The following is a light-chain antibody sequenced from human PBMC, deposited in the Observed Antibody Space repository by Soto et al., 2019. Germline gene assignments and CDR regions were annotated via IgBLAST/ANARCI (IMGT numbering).Light chain of an antibody. J-gene: IGKJ3*01. CDR3: QQYGSSPRFT. Sequence: EIVLTQPPGTLSLSPGERATLSCRASQSVSSSYLAWYQQKPGQAPRLLIYGASSRATGIPDRFSGSGSGTDFTLTISRLEPEDLSVYYCQQYGSSPRFTFGPGTKVDIK. CDR1: QSVSSSY. V-gene: IGKV3-20*01. CDR2: GAS.